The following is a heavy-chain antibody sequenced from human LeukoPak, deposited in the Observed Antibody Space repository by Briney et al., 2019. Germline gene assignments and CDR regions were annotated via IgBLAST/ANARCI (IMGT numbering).Heavy chain of an antibody. Sequence: PGGSLRLSCAASGFTFSSYGMSWVRQAPGKGLEWVSAISGSDGSTYDADSVKGRFTISRDNSKNTLYLQMNSLRAEDTAVYYCAKSWLLLDDFDYWGQGTLVTVSS. CDR2: ISGSDGST. V-gene: IGHV3-23*01. CDR1: GFTFSSYG. D-gene: IGHD3-22*01. CDR3: AKSWLLLDDFDY. J-gene: IGHJ4*02.